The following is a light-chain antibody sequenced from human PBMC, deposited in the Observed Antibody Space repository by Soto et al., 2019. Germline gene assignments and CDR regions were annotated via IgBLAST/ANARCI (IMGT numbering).Light chain of an antibody. CDR1: QSISTW. CDR3: QQYNSSPWT. V-gene: IGKV1-5*01. J-gene: IGKJ1*01. CDR2: DAS. Sequence: DILMTQSPSTLSGSVGDRVTITCRASQSISTWLAWYQQKPGKAPKFLIFDASTLESGVPSRFSGSGSGTEFTLTISSLQPDDFATYYCQQYNSSPWTFGQGTKVEIK.